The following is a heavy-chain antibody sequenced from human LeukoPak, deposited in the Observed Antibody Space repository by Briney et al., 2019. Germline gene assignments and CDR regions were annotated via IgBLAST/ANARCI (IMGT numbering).Heavy chain of an antibody. V-gene: IGHV3-23*01. Sequence: GGSLRLSCAASGFTFNNFFMSWVRQAPGKGLEWVSGISGSGGSTYYADSVKGRFTISRDNSKNTLYLQMNSLRAEDTAVYYCAKEPYYYYGMDVWGQGTTVTVSS. CDR1: GFTFNNFF. J-gene: IGHJ6*02. CDR2: ISGSGGST. CDR3: AKEPYYYYGMDV.